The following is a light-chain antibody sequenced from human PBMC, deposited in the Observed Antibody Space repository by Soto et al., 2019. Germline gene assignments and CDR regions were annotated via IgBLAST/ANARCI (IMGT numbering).Light chain of an antibody. J-gene: IGKJ5*01. CDR2: DAS. CDR3: QQYESLPLT. CDR1: QNINKN. Sequence: DAQMTQSPSSLSASVGDRVTITCRASQNINKNLVWYQQKPGKAPTLLIYDASVLETGVPSRFSGSGSGTGFTFTISSLQPEDFATYYCQQYESLPLTFGQGTRLE. V-gene: IGKV1-33*01.